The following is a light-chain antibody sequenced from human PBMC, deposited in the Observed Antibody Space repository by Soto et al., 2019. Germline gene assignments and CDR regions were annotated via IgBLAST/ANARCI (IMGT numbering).Light chain of an antibody. CDR1: SRDVGAYDY. V-gene: IGLV2-14*03. CDR2: YVD. J-gene: IGLJ1*01. Sequence: QSVLTQPASVSGSPGQSITISCTGTSRDVGAYDYVSWYLQYPDKAPQLLIYYVDHRPSGVSSRFSGSKSGNTVSLTISGLQAEDEGDYYCCSYADGSIHFFGTGTKVTVL. CDR3: CSYADGSIHF.